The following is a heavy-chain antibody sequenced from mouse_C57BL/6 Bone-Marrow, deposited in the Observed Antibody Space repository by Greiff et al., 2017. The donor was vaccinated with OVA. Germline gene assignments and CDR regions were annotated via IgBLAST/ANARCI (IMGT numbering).Heavy chain of an antibody. D-gene: IGHD1-1*01. CDR2: IYPRDGST. V-gene: IGHV1-78*01. CDR1: GYTFTDHT. Sequence: QVQLQQSDAELVKPGASVKISCKVSGYTFTDHTIHWMKQRPEQGLEWIGYIYPRDGSTKYNEKFKGKATLTADKSSSTAYMQLNSLTSEDSAVYFCARPPHYYGSSHAMDYWGQGTSVTVSS. J-gene: IGHJ4*01. CDR3: ARPPHYYGSSHAMDY.